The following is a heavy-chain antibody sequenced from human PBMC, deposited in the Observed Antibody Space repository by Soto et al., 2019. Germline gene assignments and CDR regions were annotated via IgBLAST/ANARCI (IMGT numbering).Heavy chain of an antibody. J-gene: IGHJ6*02. V-gene: IGHV3-30-3*01. Sequence: QVQLVESGGGVVQPGRSLRLSCAASGFTFSSYAMHWVRQAPGKGLEWVAVISYDGSNKYYADSVKGRFTISRDNSKNTLYLQMNSLRAEDTAVYYCARDNLQWLVGGDYYYGMDVWGQGTTVTVSS. D-gene: IGHD6-19*01. CDR3: ARDNLQWLVGGDYYYGMDV. CDR1: GFTFSSYA. CDR2: ISYDGSNK.